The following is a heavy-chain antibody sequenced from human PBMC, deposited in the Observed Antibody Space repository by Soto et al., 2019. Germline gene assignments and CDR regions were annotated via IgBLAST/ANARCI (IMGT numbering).Heavy chain of an antibody. CDR3: ARDIGLAVADYYYYYGMDV. Sequence: PGGSLRLSCAASGFTFSSYWMSWVRQAPGKGLEWVANIKQDGSEKYYVDSVKGRFTIFRDNAKNSLYLQMNSLRAEDTAVYYCARDIGLAVADYYYYYGMDVWGQGTTVTVSS. V-gene: IGHV3-7*01. D-gene: IGHD6-19*01. CDR1: GFTFSSYW. J-gene: IGHJ6*02. CDR2: IKQDGSEK.